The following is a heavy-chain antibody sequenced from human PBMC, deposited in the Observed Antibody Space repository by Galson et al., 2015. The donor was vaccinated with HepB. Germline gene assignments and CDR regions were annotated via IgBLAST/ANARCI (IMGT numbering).Heavy chain of an antibody. V-gene: IGHV3-30*18. CDR1: GFTFSSYG. CDR2: ISYDGSNK. D-gene: IGHD6-13*01. CDR3: AKSAGSSWYGSVDY. J-gene: IGHJ4*02. Sequence: SLRLSCAASGFTFSSYGMHWVRQAPGRGLEWVAVISYDGSNKYYADSVKGRFTISRDNSKNTLYLQMNSLRVEDTAVYYCAKSAGSSWYGSVDYWGQGTLVTVSS.